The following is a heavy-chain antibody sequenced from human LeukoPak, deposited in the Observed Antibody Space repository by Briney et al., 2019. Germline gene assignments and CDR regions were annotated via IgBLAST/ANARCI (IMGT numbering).Heavy chain of an antibody. CDR2: IIPIFGTA. Sequence: GASVKVSCKASGYTFTSYTIHWVRQAPGQRLEWMGGIIPIFGTANYAQKFQGRVTITADKSTSTAYMELSSLRSEDTAVYYCARDRRYSSTWYEPHDAFDIWGQGTMVTVSS. D-gene: IGHD6-13*01. V-gene: IGHV1-69*06. CDR3: ARDRRYSSTWYEPHDAFDI. J-gene: IGHJ3*02. CDR1: GYTFTSYT.